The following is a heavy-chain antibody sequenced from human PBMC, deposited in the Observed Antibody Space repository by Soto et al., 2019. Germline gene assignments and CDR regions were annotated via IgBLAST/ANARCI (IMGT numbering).Heavy chain of an antibody. J-gene: IGHJ5*02. CDR1: GGSFSGYY. V-gene: IGHV4-34*01. CDR3: AIVKRYCSSTSCYRRVYNWFDP. Sequence: SKTLSLTCAVYGGSFSGYYWSWIRQPPGKGLEWIGEINHSGSTNYNPSLKSRVTISVDTSKNQFSLKLSSVTAADTAVYYCAIVKRYCSSTSCYRRVYNWFDPWGQGTLVTVSS. D-gene: IGHD2-2*01. CDR2: INHSGST.